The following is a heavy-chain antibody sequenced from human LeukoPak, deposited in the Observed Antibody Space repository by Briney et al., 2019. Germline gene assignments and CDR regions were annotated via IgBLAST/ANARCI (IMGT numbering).Heavy chain of an antibody. Sequence: GGSLRLSCAASGFTFDDYAMHWVRQAPGKGVEWVSGISWNSGSIGYADPVKGRFTISRDNAKNSLYLQMNSLRAEDTALYYCAKDISPTTMVRGANAFDIWGQGTMVTVSS. CDR2: ISWNSGSI. D-gene: IGHD3-10*01. CDR3: AKDISPTTMVRGANAFDI. V-gene: IGHV3-9*01. CDR1: GFTFDDYA. J-gene: IGHJ3*02.